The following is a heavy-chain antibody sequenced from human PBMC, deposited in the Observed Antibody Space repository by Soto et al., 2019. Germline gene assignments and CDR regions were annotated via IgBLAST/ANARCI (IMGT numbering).Heavy chain of an antibody. V-gene: IGHV3-7*01. D-gene: IGHD3-16*01. CDR3: AIDNWAVPGGDC. J-gene: IGHJ4*02. CDR1: GFTLGTYW. CDR2: VKQDGSET. Sequence: GGSLRLSCTASGFTLGTYWMSWVRQAPGKGLEWVANVKQDGSETYYVDSVKGRFTISRDNAKNSLYLQMSSLRVEDTAVYYCAIDNWAVPGGDCWGQGNLVTVSS.